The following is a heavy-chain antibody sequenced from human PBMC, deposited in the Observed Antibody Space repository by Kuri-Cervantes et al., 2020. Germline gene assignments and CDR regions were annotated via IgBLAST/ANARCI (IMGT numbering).Heavy chain of an antibody. Sequence: GGSLRLSCAASGFTFSSYAMHWVRQAPGKGLEWVAVISYDGSNKYYADSVKGRFTISRDNSKNIVYLQMNSLRAEDTALYYCARVLGSSSWYHFDYWGQGTLVTVSS. CDR3: ARVLGSSSWYHFDY. CDR1: GFTFSSYA. J-gene: IGHJ4*02. CDR2: ISYDGSNK. V-gene: IGHV3-30*07. D-gene: IGHD6-13*01.